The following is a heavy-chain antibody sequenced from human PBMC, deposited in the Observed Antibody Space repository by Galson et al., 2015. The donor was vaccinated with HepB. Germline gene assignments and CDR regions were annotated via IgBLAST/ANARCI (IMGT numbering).Heavy chain of an antibody. CDR1: GYTFTSYY. CDR3: ARVELKSIAARPRYYGMDV. D-gene: IGHD6-6*01. Sequence: SVKVSCKASGYTFTSYYMHWVRQAPGQGLEWMGIINPSGGSTSYAQKFQGRVTMTRDTSTSTVYMELSSLRSEDTAVYYCARVELKSIAARPRYYGMDVWGQGTTVTVSS. J-gene: IGHJ6*02. V-gene: IGHV1-46*01. CDR2: INPSGGST.